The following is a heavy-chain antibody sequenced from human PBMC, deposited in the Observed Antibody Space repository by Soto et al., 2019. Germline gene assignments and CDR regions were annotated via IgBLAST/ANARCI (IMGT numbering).Heavy chain of an antibody. D-gene: IGHD6-19*01. CDR1: GYTFTDYW. V-gene: IGHV5-51*01. CDR2: IYAGDSDT. J-gene: IGHJ4*02. CDR3: ARVRAGINYFDY. Sequence: GESLKISCNCSGYTFTDYWIGWVRQMPGKGLEWMGTIYAGDSDTRYSPSFQGQVTISADKSISTAYLQWSSLKASDTAMYYCARVRAGINYFDYWGQGTLVTVSS.